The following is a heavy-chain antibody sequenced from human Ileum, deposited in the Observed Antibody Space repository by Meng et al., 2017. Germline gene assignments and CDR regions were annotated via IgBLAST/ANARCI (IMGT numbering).Heavy chain of an antibody. CDR3: ARRVHDGRHYHYFDY. V-gene: IGHV4-39*01. Sequence: QVQLQESGPGLVKPSETLSLTCTFSGGSIRSTSNYWDWVRQSPGTRLEWMGSIYYSGATYYNPSLKSRVTMSVDTSKNQFSLRLSSVTAADTAVYFCARRVHDGRHYHYFDYWGQGALVTVSS. CDR1: GGSIRSTSNY. CDR2: IYYSGAT. D-gene: IGHD3-16*01. J-gene: IGHJ4*02.